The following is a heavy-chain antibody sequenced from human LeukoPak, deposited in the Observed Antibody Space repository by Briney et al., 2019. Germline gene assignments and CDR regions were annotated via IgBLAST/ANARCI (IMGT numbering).Heavy chain of an antibody. V-gene: IGHV3-7*01. D-gene: IGHD3-10*01. CDR1: GFTFSNFW. Sequence: GGSLRLSCAASGFTFSNFWMTWVRQAPGKGLEWVANIKDDGNEKYYVDSVKGRFTISRDNAKNSLSLQMNSLRAEDTAVYYCARDRWFGELYGMDVWGQGTTVTVSS. CDR2: IKDDGNEK. CDR3: ARDRWFGELYGMDV. J-gene: IGHJ6*02.